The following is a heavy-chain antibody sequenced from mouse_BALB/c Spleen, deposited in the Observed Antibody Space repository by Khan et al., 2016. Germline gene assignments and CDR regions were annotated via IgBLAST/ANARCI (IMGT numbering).Heavy chain of an antibody. V-gene: IGHV3-2*02. J-gene: IGHJ1*01. D-gene: IGHD1-2*01. Sequence: EVQLQESGPGLVKPSQSLSLTCTVTGYSITSDYAWNWIRQFPGNKLEWMGYIRYSGSTTYNPSLKSRIFITRDTSKNQFFLLLYSVTTEDTATSYCTSSPTATRYFDVWGAGTTVTVSS. CDR1: GYSITSDYA. CDR2: IRYSGST. CDR3: TSSPTATRYFDV.